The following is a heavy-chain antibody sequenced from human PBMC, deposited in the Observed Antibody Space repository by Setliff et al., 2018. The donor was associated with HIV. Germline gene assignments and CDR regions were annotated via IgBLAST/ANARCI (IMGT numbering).Heavy chain of an antibody. D-gene: IGHD6-19*01. J-gene: IGHJ4*02. CDR3: ARVSDSSGWSSFDY. V-gene: IGHV3-20*04. CDR1: GFTFSSYW. CDR2: INWNGGST. Sequence: GGSLRLSCAASGFTFSSYWIHWVRQAPGKGLVWVSGINWNGGSTGYADSVKGRFTISRDNAKNSLYLQMNSLRAEDTALYYCARVSDSSGWSSFDYWGQGTLVTVSS.